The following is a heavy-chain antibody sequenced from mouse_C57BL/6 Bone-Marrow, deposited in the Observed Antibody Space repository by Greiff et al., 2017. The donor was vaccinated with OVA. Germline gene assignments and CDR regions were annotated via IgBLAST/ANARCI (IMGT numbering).Heavy chain of an antibody. CDR1: GYTFTSYG. Sequence: VKLQESGAELARPGASVKLSCKASGYTFTSYGISWVKQRTGQGLEWIGEIYPRSGNTYYNEKFKGKATLTADKSSSTAYMELRSLTSEDSAVYFCARRGYGYPYYAMDYWGQGTSVTVSS. D-gene: IGHD2-2*01. J-gene: IGHJ4*01. CDR2: IYPRSGNT. V-gene: IGHV1-81*01. CDR3: ARRGYGYPYYAMDY.